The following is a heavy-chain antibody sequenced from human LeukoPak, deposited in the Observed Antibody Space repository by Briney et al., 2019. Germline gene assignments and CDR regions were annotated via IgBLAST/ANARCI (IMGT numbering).Heavy chain of an antibody. CDR1: GFTFSSYG. J-gene: IGHJ6*03. Sequence: PGRSLRLSCAASGFTFSSYGMHWVRQAPGKGLEWVAVIWYDGGNKYYADSVKGRFTISRDNSKNTLYLQMDSLRAEDTAVYYCAKDTDAYGGDMDVWGKGTTVTVSS. CDR2: IWYDGGNK. D-gene: IGHD3-16*01. CDR3: AKDTDAYGGDMDV. V-gene: IGHV3-33*06.